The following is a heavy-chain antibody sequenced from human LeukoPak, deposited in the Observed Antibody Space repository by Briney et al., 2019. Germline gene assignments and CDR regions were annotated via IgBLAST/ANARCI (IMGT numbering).Heavy chain of an antibody. D-gene: IGHD3-9*01. CDR1: GGSISSGGYY. Sequence: SQTLSLTCTVSGGSISSGGYYWSWIRQHPGKGLEWIGYIYYSGSTYYNPSLKSRVTISVDTSKNQFFLKLSSVTAADTAVYYCARVRYFDWLLFSANDAFDIWGQGTMVTVSS. CDR3: ARVRYFDWLLFSANDAFDI. V-gene: IGHV4-31*03. J-gene: IGHJ3*02. CDR2: IYYSGST.